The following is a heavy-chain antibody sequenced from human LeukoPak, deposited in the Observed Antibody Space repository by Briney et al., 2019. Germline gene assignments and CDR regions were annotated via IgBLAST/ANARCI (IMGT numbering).Heavy chain of an antibody. Sequence: GGSLRLSCATSGFTFSRYAMHWVRQAPGKGLEWVSVIYSGGSTYYADSVKGRFTISRDNSKNTLYLQMNSLRAEDTAVYYCAGSYGGFLDYWGQGTLVTVSS. J-gene: IGHJ4*02. V-gene: IGHV3-53*01. CDR3: AGSYGGFLDY. CDR2: IYSGGST. D-gene: IGHD4-23*01. CDR1: GFTFSRYA.